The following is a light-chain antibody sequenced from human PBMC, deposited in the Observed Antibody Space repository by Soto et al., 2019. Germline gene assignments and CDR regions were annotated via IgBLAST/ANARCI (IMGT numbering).Light chain of an antibody. CDR1: SSDVGAYDY. Sequence: QSVLTQPPSASGSPGQSVTISCTGTSSDVGAYDYVSWYQQHPGKAPKLMIYEINKRPSGVPDRFSGSKSGNTASLTVSGLQAEDEADYYCQAYDYSLTASVFGGGTKLTVL. J-gene: IGLJ3*02. CDR2: EIN. CDR3: QAYDYSLTASV. V-gene: IGLV2-8*01.